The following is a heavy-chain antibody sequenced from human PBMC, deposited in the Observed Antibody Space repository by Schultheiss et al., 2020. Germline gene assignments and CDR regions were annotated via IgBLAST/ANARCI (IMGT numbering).Heavy chain of an antibody. V-gene: IGHV4-34*01. CDR1: GVSFSGYY. D-gene: IGHD1-26*01. CDR2: INHSGST. CDR3: ARHGANDY. J-gene: IGHJ4*02. Sequence: SETLSLTCAVYGVSFSGYYWSWIRQPPGKGLEWIGEINHSGSTYYNPSLKSRVTISVDTSKNQFSLKLSSVTAADTAVYYCARHGANDYWGQGTLVTVSS.